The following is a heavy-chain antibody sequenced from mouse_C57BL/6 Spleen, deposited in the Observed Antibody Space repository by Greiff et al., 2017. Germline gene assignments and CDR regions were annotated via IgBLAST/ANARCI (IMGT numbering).Heavy chain of an antibody. CDR3: TREYDYDWFAY. CDR1: GFTFSSYA. Sequence: EVKLQESGEGLVKPGGSLKLSCAASGFTFSSYAMSWVRQTPEKRLEWVAYISSGGDYIYYADTVKGRFTISRDNARNTLYLQMSSLKSEDTAMYYCTREYDYDWFAYWGQGTLVTVSA. D-gene: IGHD2-4*01. J-gene: IGHJ3*01. V-gene: IGHV5-9-1*02. CDR2: ISSGGDYI.